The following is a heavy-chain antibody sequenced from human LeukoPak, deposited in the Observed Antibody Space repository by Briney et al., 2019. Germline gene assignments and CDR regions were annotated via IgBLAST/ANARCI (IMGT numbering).Heavy chain of an antibody. J-gene: IGHJ4*02. CDR3: ARAGIVVVPAATDYFDY. V-gene: IGHV4-30-4*08. D-gene: IGHD2-2*01. CDR1: GGSISSGDYY. Sequence: SQTLSLTCTVSGGSISSGDYYWSWIRQPPGKGLEWIGYIYYSGSTSYNPSLKSRVAISVDTSKNQFSLKLSSVTAADTAVYYCARAGIVVVPAATDYFDYWGQGTLVTVSS. CDR2: IYYSGST.